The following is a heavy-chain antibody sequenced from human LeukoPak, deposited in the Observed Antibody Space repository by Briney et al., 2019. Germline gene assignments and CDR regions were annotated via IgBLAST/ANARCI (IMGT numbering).Heavy chain of an antibody. V-gene: IGHV4-59*01. D-gene: IGHD1-14*01. CDR1: GGXISSYY. Sequence: SETLSLTCSVSGGXISSYYCSWIRQPPGKGLEWIGYIYYSGSTNYNPSLKSRVTISVDTSKNQFSLKLSSVTAADTAVYYCARGPGSTRDYWGQGTLVTVSS. CDR3: ARGPGSTRDY. CDR2: IYYSGST. J-gene: IGHJ4*02.